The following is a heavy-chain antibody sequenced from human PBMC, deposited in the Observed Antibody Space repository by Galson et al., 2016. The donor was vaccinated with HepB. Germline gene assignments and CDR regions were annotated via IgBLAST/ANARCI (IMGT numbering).Heavy chain of an antibody. CDR1: GFPFGTYA. J-gene: IGHJ5*02. CDR2: INGVGYGSTT. CDR3: VKKIDRGTLDR. D-gene: IGHD3-10*01. V-gene: IGHV3-23*01. Sequence: SLRLSCAASGFPFGTYAMSWVRQAPGKGLEWLSAINGVGYGSTTYYTESVQGRFTISRDISKNTLSLQMSSLRAEDTAVYYCVKKIDRGTLDRWGQGTLVIFSS.